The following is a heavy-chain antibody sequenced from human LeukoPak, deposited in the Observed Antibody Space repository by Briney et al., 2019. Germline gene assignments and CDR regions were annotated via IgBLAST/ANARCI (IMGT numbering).Heavy chain of an antibody. J-gene: IGHJ4*02. Sequence: GGSLRLSCAASGFTFSLYAMNWVRQAPRKGLEWGSYINDDSSDIHYAGSVRGRFTISRDDARKTLYLQLSSLRVEDTAVYYCARDTFQPGLIDSWGQGTLVTVSS. V-gene: IGHV3-21*05. CDR1: GFTFSLYA. D-gene: IGHD2-2*01. CDR3: ARDTFQPGLIDS. CDR2: INDDSSDI.